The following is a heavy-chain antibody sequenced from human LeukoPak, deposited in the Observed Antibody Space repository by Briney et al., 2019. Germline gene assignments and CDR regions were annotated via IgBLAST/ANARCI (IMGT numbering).Heavy chain of an antibody. V-gene: IGHV3-74*01. CDR2: INSDGRST. CDR1: GFXFSSYW. D-gene: IGHD2-21*01. CDR3: VRDVWGDRDSYFDY. Sequence: GGSLRLSCAASGFXFSSYWMHWVRQAPGKGLVWVSRINSDGRSTSYADSVTGRFTMSRDNAKNTLYLQMNSLRAEDTAVYYCVRDVWGDRDSYFDYWGQGTLVTVSS. J-gene: IGHJ4*02.